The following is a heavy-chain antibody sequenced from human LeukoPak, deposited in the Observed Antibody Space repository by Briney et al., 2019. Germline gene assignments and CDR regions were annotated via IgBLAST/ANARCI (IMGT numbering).Heavy chain of an antibody. D-gene: IGHD6-13*01. CDR3: ARFALTSSLDY. V-gene: IGHV5-51*01. Sequence: GESLKISCKISGDRLTNNWIGWVRQVPGKGLGWLGLIYPGNSDTRYSPFFQGQVTFSVDTSISTAYLHWGGLKASDTAIYYCARFALTSSLDYWGQGTLVTVSS. CDR1: GDRLTNNW. J-gene: IGHJ4*02. CDR2: IYPGNSDT.